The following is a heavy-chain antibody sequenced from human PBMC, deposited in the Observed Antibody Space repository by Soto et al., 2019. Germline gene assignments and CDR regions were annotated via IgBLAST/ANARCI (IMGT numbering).Heavy chain of an antibody. CDR3: AREKRRDIGLAPNWFDP. Sequence: SETLSLTCTFSGVSISSPHHNWSWIRQYPEKGLEWIGYIYYSGSTYYNPSLKSRVTISVDTSKNQFSLKLSSVTAADTAVYYCAREKRRDIGLAPNWFDPWGQGTLVTVSS. CDR2: IYYSGST. V-gene: IGHV4-30-4*01. D-gene: IGHD2-15*01. CDR1: GVSISSPHHN. J-gene: IGHJ5*02.